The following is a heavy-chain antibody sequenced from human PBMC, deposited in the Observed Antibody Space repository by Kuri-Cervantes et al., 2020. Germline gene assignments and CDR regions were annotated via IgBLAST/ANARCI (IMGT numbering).Heavy chain of an antibody. CDR1: GASISRYY. CDR2: LYYRGST. CDR3: ARNPPAVDP. V-gene: IGHV4-59*08. D-gene: IGHD1-14*01. J-gene: IGHJ5*02. Sequence: GSLRLSCTVSGASISRYYWSWIRQPPGKGLEWIGYLYYRGSTNYNPSLKSRVTISVDTSKNQFSLKLNSVTAADTAVYYCARNPPAVDPWGQGTLVTVSS.